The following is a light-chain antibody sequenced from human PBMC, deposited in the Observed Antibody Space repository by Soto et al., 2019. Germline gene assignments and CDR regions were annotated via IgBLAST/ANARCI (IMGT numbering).Light chain of an antibody. J-gene: IGKJ1*01. CDR2: GAS. CDR1: QSVSSSY. Sequence: EIVLTQSPGTLSLSPGERATLSCRASQSVSSSYLAWYQQKPGQAPRLLIYGASRRATGIPDRFSGSGSGTDFTLTISRLEPEDCAVYYCQQYGSSAWTFGQGTKVDIK. V-gene: IGKV3-20*01. CDR3: QQYGSSAWT.